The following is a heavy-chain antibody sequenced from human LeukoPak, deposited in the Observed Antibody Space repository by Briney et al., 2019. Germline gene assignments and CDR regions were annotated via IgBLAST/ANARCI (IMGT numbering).Heavy chain of an antibody. Sequence: HPGGPLRLSCAASGFTFKNYAMTGVRKAPGKGLNWVSRTSGSGDIRLYADSVKGRFTISRTNSENRLYLQMNSLRADDSGVYYCANYRSGGGGYYSGLEHWGQGTQVTVSS. D-gene: IGHD2-15*01. CDR2: TSGSGDIR. CDR3: ANYRSGGGGYYSGLEH. CDR1: GFTFKNYA. J-gene: IGHJ1*01. V-gene: IGHV3-23*01.